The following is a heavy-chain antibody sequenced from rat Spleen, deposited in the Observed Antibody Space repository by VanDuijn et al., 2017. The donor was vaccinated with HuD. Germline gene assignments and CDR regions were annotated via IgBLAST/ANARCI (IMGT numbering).Heavy chain of an antibody. CDR1: GFTFSNYY. Sequence: EVQLAESGGGLVQPGRSLKLSCAASGFTFSNYYMAWVRQAPTKGLEWVASINPGGYNTYYRDSVRGRFTVSRDNSKSTLYLQVDSLRSEDTATYYCARQDTSGYSNWFAYWGQGTLVTVSS. D-gene: IGHD4-3*01. CDR3: ARQDTSGYSNWFAY. V-gene: IGHV5-25*01. CDR2: INPGGYNT. J-gene: IGHJ3*01.